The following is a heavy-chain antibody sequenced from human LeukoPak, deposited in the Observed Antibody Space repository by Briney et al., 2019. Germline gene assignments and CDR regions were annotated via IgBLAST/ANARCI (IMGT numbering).Heavy chain of an antibody. CDR3: ARIRDYYDSSGYYYVTYFDY. CDR1: GGSFSGYY. CDR2: INHSGST. V-gene: IGHV4-34*01. D-gene: IGHD3-22*01. J-gene: IGHJ4*02. Sequence: PSETLSLTCAVYGGSFSGYYWSWIRQPPGKGLEWIGEINHSGSTNYNPSLKSRVTISVDTSKNQFSLKLSSVTAADTAVYNCARIRDYYDSSGYYYVTYFDYWGQGTLVTVSS.